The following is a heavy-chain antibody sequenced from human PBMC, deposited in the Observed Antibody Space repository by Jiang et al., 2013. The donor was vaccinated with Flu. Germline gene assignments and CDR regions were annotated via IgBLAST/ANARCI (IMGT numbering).Heavy chain of an antibody. Sequence: GLVKPSETLSLTCIVSGGSMSSYYWSWIRQPPGKGLEWIGSIYYSGNTNYNPSLKSRIAISVDTSKNQFSLKVSSVTAADTAIYYCARAYYGTHFDYWARAPWSPSPQ. D-gene: IGHD3-10*01. J-gene: IGHJ4*02. V-gene: IGHV4-59*01. CDR2: IYYSGNT. CDR3: ARAYYGTHFDY. CDR1: GGSMSSYY.